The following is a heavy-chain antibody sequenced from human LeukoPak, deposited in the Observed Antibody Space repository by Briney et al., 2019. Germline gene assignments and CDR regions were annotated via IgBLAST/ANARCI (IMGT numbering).Heavy chain of an antibody. Sequence: PGGSLRLSCAASGFTFSSYAMHWVRQAPGKGLEWVAVISYDGSNKYYADSVKGRFTISRDNSKNTLYLQMNSLRAEDTAVYYCARDPGQRLTYYYGMDVWGQGTTVTVSS. V-gene: IGHV3-30-3*01. J-gene: IGHJ6*02. CDR2: ISYDGSNK. CDR3: ARDPGQRLTYYYGMDV. CDR1: GFTFSSYA. D-gene: IGHD6-25*01.